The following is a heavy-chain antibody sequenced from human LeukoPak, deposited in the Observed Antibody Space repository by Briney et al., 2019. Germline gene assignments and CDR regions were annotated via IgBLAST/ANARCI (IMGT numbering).Heavy chain of an antibody. Sequence: PGGSLRLSCVASGFTFNIYGMQWVRQAPGKGLEWVAFIQYNGNNKYYADSVKGRFTISRDNSKNTLYLQMNSLRAEDTAVYYCARVIVGATGHFDYWGQGTLVTVSS. V-gene: IGHV3-30*02. J-gene: IGHJ4*02. D-gene: IGHD1-26*01. CDR1: GFTFNIYG. CDR3: ARVIVGATGHFDY. CDR2: IQYNGNNK.